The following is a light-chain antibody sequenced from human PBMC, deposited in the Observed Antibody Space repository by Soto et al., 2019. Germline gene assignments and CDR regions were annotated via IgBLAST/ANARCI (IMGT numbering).Light chain of an antibody. CDR1: QSVSSH. CDR2: DAS. Sequence: EIVLTQSPATLSLSPAERAALSCRASQSVSSHLAWYQQKPGQAPRLLIYDASNRATGIPARFSGSGSGTDFTLIISSLEPEDLAVYYCQQCSNWPLTFGGGTKVEIK. J-gene: IGKJ4*01. CDR3: QQCSNWPLT. V-gene: IGKV3-11*01.